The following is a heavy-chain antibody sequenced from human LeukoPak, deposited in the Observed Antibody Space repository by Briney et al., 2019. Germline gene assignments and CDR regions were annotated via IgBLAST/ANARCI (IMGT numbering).Heavy chain of an antibody. V-gene: IGHV3-30*18. D-gene: IGHD1-20*01. CDR1: GFTFSSYW. Sequence: PGGSLRLSCAASGFTFSSYWMHWVRQAPGKGLEWVAVISYDGSNKYYADSVKGRFTISRDNSKNTLYLQMNSLRAEDTAVYYCAKDRDNWNPGGIFDYWGQGTLVTVSS. J-gene: IGHJ4*02. CDR3: AKDRDNWNPGGIFDY. CDR2: ISYDGSNK.